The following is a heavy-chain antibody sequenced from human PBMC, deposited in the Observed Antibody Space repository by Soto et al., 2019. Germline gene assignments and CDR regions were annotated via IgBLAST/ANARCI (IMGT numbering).Heavy chain of an antibody. CDR2: IIPIFGIA. CDR1: GGTFSRYS. V-gene: IGHV1-69*08. D-gene: IGHD2-2*01. CDR3: AREDRDRETGLVPAAIDGMDV. Sequence: QVQLVQSGAEVKKPGSSVKVSCKASGGTFSRYSITWVRQAPGHGLEWIGRIIPIFGIASYAQKFQGRVTITPNDSTTTAYMELSRLRSDDTAVYYCAREDRDRETGLVPAAIDGMDVWGQGTTVTVSS. J-gene: IGHJ6*02.